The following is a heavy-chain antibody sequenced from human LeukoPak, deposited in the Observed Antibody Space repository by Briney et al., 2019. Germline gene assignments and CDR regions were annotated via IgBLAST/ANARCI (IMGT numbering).Heavy chain of an antibody. CDR2: AHVSGSA. CDR3: ATDSKEYDSGSYEDHFDS. V-gene: IGHV4-59*11. J-gene: IGHJ5*01. Sequence: SSETLSLTCSVSGGFINDHFWSWVRQPPGKGLEWIGYAHVSGSANSIPSLKSRVIISVDTSRNQFSLRLTSVTASDTAVYYCATDSKEYDSGSYEDHFDSWGPGTLVTVSS. D-gene: IGHD3-10*01. CDR1: GGFINDHF.